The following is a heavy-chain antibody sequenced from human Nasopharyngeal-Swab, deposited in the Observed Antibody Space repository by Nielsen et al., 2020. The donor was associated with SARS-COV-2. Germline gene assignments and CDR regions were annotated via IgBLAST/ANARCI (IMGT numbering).Heavy chain of an antibody. CDR2: ISSSSSYI. V-gene: IGHV3-21*03. Sequence: GESLKISCAASGFTFSSYSMNWVRQAPGKGLEWVSSISSSSSYIYYADSVKGRFTISRDNAKNSLYLQMNSLRAEDTAVYYCTTDYSSSSHWGQGTLVTVSS. CDR1: GFTFSSYS. CDR3: TTDYSSSSH. D-gene: IGHD6-6*01. J-gene: IGHJ4*02.